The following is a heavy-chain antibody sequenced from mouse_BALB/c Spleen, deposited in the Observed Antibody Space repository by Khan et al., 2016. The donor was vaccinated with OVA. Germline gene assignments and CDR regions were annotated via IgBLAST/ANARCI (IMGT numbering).Heavy chain of an antibody. CDR2: INTETGEP. CDR3: ARWLLRGNYYAMDY. J-gene: IGHJ4*01. V-gene: IGHV9-2-1*01. Sequence: QIQLVQSGPELKKPGETVKISCKASGYTFTDYSMHWVKQAPGKGFKWMGWINTETGEPTYADDFKGRFAFSLETSASTAYLQINNLKNEDTATYFCARWLLRGNYYAMDYWGQGPSVTVSS. CDR1: GYTFTDYS. D-gene: IGHD2-3*01.